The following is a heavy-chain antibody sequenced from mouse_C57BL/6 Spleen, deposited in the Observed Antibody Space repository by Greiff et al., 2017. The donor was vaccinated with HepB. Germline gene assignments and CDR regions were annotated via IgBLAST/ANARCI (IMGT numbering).Heavy chain of an antibody. D-gene: IGHD1-1*01. CDR1: GYSFTDYN. CDR2: INPNYGTT. V-gene: IGHV1-39*01. J-gene: IGHJ1*03. CDR3: ASGYYYGSSPRYFDV. Sequence: EVNLVESGPELLKPGASVKISCKASGYSFTDYNMNWVKQSNGKSLEWIGVINPNYGTTSYNQKFKGKATLTVDQSSSTAYMQLNSLTSEDSAVYYCASGYYYGSSPRYFDVWGTGTTVTVSS.